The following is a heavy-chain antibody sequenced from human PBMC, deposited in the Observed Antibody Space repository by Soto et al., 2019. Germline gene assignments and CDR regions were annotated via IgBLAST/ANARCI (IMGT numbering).Heavy chain of an antibody. V-gene: IGHV1-18*01. D-gene: IGHD4-17*01. CDR2: ISAYNGNI. CDR1: GYTFTSYG. J-gene: IGHJ6*02. CDR3: ATDSSAVTTANYYYYYGMDV. Sequence: GASVKVSCKASGYTFTSYGISWVRQAPGQGLEWMGWISAYNGNINYAQKLQGRVTMTTDTSTSTAYMELRSLRSEDTAVYYCATDSSAVTTANYYYYYGMDVWGQGTTVTVSS.